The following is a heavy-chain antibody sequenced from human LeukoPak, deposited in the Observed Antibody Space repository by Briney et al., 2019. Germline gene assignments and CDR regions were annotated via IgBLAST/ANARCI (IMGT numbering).Heavy chain of an antibody. CDR2: INHSGST. V-gene: IGHV4-34*01. CDR1: GVSFSGYY. D-gene: IGHD6-13*01. J-gene: IGHJ5*02. Sequence: ASETLSLTCAVYGVSFSGYYWSWLRQPPGKGLEWVGEINHSGSTNYNPSLKSRVTISVDTSKNQFSLKLSSVTAADTAVYYCARGVAAAWRGLDWFDPWGQGTLVTVSS. CDR3: ARGVAAAWRGLDWFDP.